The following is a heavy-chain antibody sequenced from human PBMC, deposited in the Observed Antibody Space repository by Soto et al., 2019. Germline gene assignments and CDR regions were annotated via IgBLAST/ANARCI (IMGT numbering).Heavy chain of an antibody. CDR2: MNTDSGNT. CDR3: ARWYGGDAYSLDV. Sequence: QVQLVQSGPEVSKPGASVKVSCKASGYTFSDYDIYWVRQATGQGLEWLGWMNTDSGNTGYAQRLQRRITMTRETSTRTAYLELSSLRPDDTGIYFCARWYGGDAYSLDVWGQGTTV. D-gene: IGHD4-17*01. V-gene: IGHV1-8*02. CDR1: GYTFSDYD. J-gene: IGHJ6*02.